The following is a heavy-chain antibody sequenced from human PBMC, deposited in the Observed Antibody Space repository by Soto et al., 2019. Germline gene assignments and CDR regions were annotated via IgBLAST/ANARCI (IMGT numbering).Heavy chain of an antibody. Sequence: WVLRLSCAASVFTFRTFAMHWVRQAPGKGLEWVAVISNDGSIKYFLDSVKGRFTISRDNSNNTLSLQMDSLRAEDTAVYYCARDKKPFNWSPSILKSYYYGMDVWGQGTTVTVSS. CDR1: VFTFRTFA. CDR3: ARDKKPFNWSPSILKSYYYGMDV. J-gene: IGHJ6*02. CDR2: ISNDGSIK. D-gene: IGHD1-1*01. V-gene: IGHV3-30-3*01.